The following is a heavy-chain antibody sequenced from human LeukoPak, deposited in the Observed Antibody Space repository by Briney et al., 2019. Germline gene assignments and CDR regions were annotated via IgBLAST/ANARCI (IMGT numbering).Heavy chain of an antibody. Sequence: SETLSLTCAVYGGSFSGYYWSWIRQPPGKGLEWIGEINHSGSTNYNPSLKSRVTISVDTSKNQFSLKLSSVTAADTAVYYCARDLAAAGTGYWGQGTLVTVSS. D-gene: IGHD6-13*01. J-gene: IGHJ4*02. CDR2: INHSGST. CDR3: ARDLAAAGTGY. V-gene: IGHV4-34*01. CDR1: GGSFSGYY.